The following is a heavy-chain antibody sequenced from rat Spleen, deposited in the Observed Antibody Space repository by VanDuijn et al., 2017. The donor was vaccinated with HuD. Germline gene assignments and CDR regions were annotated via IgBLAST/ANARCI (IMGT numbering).Heavy chain of an antibody. CDR3: ARSDGTHYYLPFIY. D-gene: IGHD1-12*02. CDR2: ISYSGST. CDR1: GYSITSNY. V-gene: IGHV3-1*01. Sequence: EVQLQESGPGLVKPSQSLSLTCSVTGYSITSNYWGWIRKFPGNKMEWIGHISYSGSTSYNPSLKSRISITRDTSKNQFFLQVNSVTTEDTATYYCARSDGTHYYLPFIYWVKGTQVTVSS. J-gene: IGHJ3*01.